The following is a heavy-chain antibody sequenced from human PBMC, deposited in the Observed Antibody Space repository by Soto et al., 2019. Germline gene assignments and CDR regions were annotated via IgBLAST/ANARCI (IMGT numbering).Heavy chain of an antibody. CDR3: ARGIGQRITMIVVARLHFDY. J-gene: IGHJ4*02. D-gene: IGHD3-22*01. Sequence: SETLSLTCTVSGGSISSGDYYWSWIRQPPGKGLEWIGYIYYSGSTYYNPSLKSRVTISVDTSKNQFSLKLSSVTAADTAVYYCARGIGQRITMIVVARLHFDYWGQGTLVTVSS. CDR2: IYYSGST. CDR1: GGSISSGDYY. V-gene: IGHV4-30-4*01.